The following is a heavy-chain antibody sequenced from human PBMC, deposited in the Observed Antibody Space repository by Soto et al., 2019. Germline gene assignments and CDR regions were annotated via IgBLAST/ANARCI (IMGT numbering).Heavy chain of an antibody. CDR3: AREKMTTVTTFDY. J-gene: IGHJ4*02. V-gene: IGHV3-30-3*01. CDR1: GFTFSSYA. D-gene: IGHD4-4*01. Sequence: QVQLVESGGGVVQPGRSLRLSCAASGFTFSSYAMHWVRQAPGKGLEWVAVISYDGSNKYYADSVKGRFTISRDHSKNTLYLQMNSLRAEDTAVYYCAREKMTTVTTFDYWGQGTLVTVSS. CDR2: ISYDGSNK.